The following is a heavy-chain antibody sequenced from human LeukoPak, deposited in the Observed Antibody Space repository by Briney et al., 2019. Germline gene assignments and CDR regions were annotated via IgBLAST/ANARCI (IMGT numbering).Heavy chain of an antibody. D-gene: IGHD6-13*01. V-gene: IGHV3-33*01. Sequence: PGGSLRLSCAASGFTFSSYGMHWVRQAPGKGLEWVAVIWYDGSNKYYADSVKGRFTISRDNSKNTLYLQMNSLRAEDTAVYYCARVGYSSSWREFDYWGQGTLVTVSS. J-gene: IGHJ4*02. CDR1: GFTFSSYG. CDR2: IWYDGSNK. CDR3: ARVGYSSSWREFDY.